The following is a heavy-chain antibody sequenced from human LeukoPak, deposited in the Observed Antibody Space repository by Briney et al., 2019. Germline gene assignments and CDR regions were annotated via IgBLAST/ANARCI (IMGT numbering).Heavy chain of an antibody. CDR3: AKDLGPTTVVKGDFDY. CDR2: IKQDGGEK. V-gene: IGHV3-7*01. CDR1: GFPFSSYW. Sequence: GGSLGLSCAASGFPFSSYWMSWVRQAPGKGLEWVANIKQDGGEKFYVDSVKGRFTISRDNAKNSLYLQMNSLRAEDTAVYYCAKDLGPTTVVKGDFDYWGQGTLVTVSS. J-gene: IGHJ4*02. D-gene: IGHD4-23*01.